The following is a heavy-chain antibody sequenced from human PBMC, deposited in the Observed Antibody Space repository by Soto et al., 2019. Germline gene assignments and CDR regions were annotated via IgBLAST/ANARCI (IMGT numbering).Heavy chain of an antibody. CDR1: GFTFSSYA. CDR3: ARDIREFSSSSGVYYYYGMDV. J-gene: IGHJ6*02. CDR2: ISFDGSNK. Sequence: GGSLRLSCAASGFTFSSYAMHWVRQAPGKGLEWVSVISFDGSNKYYADSVRGRFTISRDNSKNTLYLQMNSLRVEETAVYFCARDIREFSSSSGVYYYYGMDVWGQGTTVTVSS. D-gene: IGHD6-6*01. V-gene: IGHV3-30-3*01.